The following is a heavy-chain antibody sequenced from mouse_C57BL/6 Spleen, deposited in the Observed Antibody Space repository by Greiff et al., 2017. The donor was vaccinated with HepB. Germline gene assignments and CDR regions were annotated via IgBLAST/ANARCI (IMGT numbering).Heavy chain of an antibody. Sequence: VKLMESGAELVKPGASVKISCKASGYAFSSYWMNWVKQRPGKGLEWIGQIYPGDGDTNYNGKFKGKATLPAEKSSSTAYMQLSSLTSEDSAVYFFAIITTVVATVDYWGQGTTLTVSS. D-gene: IGHD1-1*01. J-gene: IGHJ2*01. CDR1: GYAFSSYW. V-gene: IGHV1-80*01. CDR2: IYPGDGDT. CDR3: AIITTVVATVDY.